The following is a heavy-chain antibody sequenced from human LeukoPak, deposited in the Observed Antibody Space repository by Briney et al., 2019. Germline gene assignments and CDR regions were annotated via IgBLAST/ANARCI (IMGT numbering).Heavy chain of an antibody. J-gene: IGHJ6*04. CDR1: GGSISSSSYY. V-gene: IGHV4-39*07. D-gene: IGHD3-3*01. CDR3: ARGYEGTIFGVVTFDV. Sequence: PSETLSLTCTVSGGSISSSSYYWGWIRQPPGKGLEWIGSIYYSGSTYYNPSLKSRVTISVDTSKNQFSLKLSSVTAADTAVYYCARGYEGTIFGVVTFDVWGKGTTVTVSS. CDR2: IYYSGST.